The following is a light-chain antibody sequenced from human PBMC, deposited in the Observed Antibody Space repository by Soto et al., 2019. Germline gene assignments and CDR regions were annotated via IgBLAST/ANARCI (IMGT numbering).Light chain of an antibody. CDR1: QSVSRN. CDR2: GAS. Sequence: EIVMTQSPATLSVSPGARATLSCRASQSVSRNLAWYQQKRGQAPRLLIHGASNRATGIPDRFSGSGSGTDFTLTISRLEPEDFAVYYCQQYGSSGTFGQGTKVDIK. V-gene: IGKV3-20*01. CDR3: QQYGSSGT. J-gene: IGKJ1*01.